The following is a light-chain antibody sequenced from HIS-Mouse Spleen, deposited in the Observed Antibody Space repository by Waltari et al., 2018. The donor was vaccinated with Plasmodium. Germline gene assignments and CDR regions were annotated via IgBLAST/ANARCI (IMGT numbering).Light chain of an antibody. CDR2: LNSDGSH. CDR1: SGHTSYA. Sequence: QLVLTQSPSASASLGASVKPPCTLSSGHTSYAIAWHQQQPEKGPRYLMKLNSDGSHSKGDGIPDRFSGSSSGAERYLTISSLQSEDEADYYCQTWGTGFWVFGGGTKLTVL. V-gene: IGLV4-69*01. CDR3: QTWGTGFWV. J-gene: IGLJ3*02.